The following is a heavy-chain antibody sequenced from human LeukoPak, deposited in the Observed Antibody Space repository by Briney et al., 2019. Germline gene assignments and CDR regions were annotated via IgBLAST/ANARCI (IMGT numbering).Heavy chain of an antibody. CDR1: GGSFSGYY. CDR3: ARGLWFGELSDY. D-gene: IGHD3-10*01. Sequence: SETLSLTCAVYGGSFSGYYWSWIRQPAGKGLEWIGRIYTSGSTNYNPSLKSRVTMSVDTSKNQFSLKLSSVTAAGTAVYYCARGLWFGELSDYWGQGTLVTVSS. J-gene: IGHJ4*02. CDR2: IYTSGST. V-gene: IGHV4-59*10.